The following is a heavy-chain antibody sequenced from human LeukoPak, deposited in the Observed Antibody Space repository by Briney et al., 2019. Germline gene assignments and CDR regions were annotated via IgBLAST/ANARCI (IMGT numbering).Heavy chain of an antibody. J-gene: IGHJ5*02. CDR1: GFTFSSYE. CDR2: ISSSGSTI. D-gene: IGHD3-3*02. CDR3: VTDLHGINWYVH. Sequence: PGGSLRLSCAASGFTFSSYEMNWVRQAPGKGLEWVSYISSSGSTIYYADSVKGRFTISRDNAKNSLYLQMNSLRPDDTSMYYCVTDLHGINWYVHGGQGTLVTVSS. V-gene: IGHV3-48*03.